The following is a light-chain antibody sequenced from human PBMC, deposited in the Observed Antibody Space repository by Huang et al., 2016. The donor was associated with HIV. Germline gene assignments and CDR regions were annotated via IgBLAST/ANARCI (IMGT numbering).Light chain of an antibody. V-gene: IGKV4-1*01. CDR1: QSLLYGSNNQNY. CDR3: QQYFNAPIT. CDR2: WAS. Sequence: DIVMTQSPDSLAVSLGERATVNCKSSQSLLYGSNNQNYLAWYQQKPGQPPKLLIYWASTRESGVPDRFSGSGSGTDFTLTISSLQAEDVAFYYCQQYFNAPITFGQGTRLEI. J-gene: IGKJ5*01.